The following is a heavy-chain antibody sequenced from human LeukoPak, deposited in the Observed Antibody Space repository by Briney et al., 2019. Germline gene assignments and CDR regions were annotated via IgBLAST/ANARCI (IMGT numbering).Heavy chain of an antibody. CDR1: GGSFSGYY. V-gene: IGHV4-59*08. CDR3: AIIPPGYTYGFDY. CDR2: IYYGGST. J-gene: IGHJ4*02. D-gene: IGHD5-18*01. Sequence: SETLSLTCTVSGGSFSGYYWSWIRQPPGKELEWVGCIYYGGSTQYNPSLKSRVSMSLDASKNQLSLKLNSVTAADTAVYYCAIIPPGYTYGFDYWDQGTLVTVSS.